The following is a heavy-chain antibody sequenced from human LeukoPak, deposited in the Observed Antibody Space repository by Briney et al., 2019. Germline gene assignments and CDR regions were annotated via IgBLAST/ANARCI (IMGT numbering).Heavy chain of an antibody. Sequence: PSETLSHTCTVSGGSISSYYWSWIRQPPGKGLEWIGYIYYSGSTNYNPSLKSRVTISVDTSKNQFSLKLSSVTAADTAVYYCARGAGGDYVWGSYRYQTYYFDYWGQGTLVTVSS. CDR2: IYYSGST. CDR3: ARGAGGDYVWGSYRYQTYYFDY. D-gene: IGHD3-16*02. CDR1: GGSISSYY. J-gene: IGHJ4*02. V-gene: IGHV4-59*01.